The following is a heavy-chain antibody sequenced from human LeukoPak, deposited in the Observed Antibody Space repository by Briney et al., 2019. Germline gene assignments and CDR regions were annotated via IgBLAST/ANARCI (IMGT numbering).Heavy chain of an antibody. CDR3: GRASRRNYYGSGSYIY. J-gene: IGHJ4*02. D-gene: IGHD3-10*01. V-gene: IGHV1-8*01. CDR2: MNPNSGNT. Sequence: ASVKVSCKASGYTFTSYDINWVRQATGQGLEWMGWMNPNSGNTGYAQKFQGRVTMTRNTSISTAYMELSSLRSEDTAVYYCGRASRRNYYGSGSYIYWGQGTLVTVSS. CDR1: GYTFTSYD.